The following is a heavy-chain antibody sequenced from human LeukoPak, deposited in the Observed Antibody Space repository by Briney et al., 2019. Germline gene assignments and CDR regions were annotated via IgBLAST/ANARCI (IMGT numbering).Heavy chain of an antibody. CDR1: GSTFSSHA. Sequence: GGSLRLSCAASGSTFSSHAMSWVRQAPGKGLVWVSRINSDGSSTSYADSVKGRFTISRDNAKNTLYLQMNSLRAEDTAVYYCARVRFSYYFDYWGQGTLVTVSS. J-gene: IGHJ4*02. D-gene: IGHD3-3*01. CDR2: INSDGSST. V-gene: IGHV3-74*01. CDR3: ARVRFSYYFDY.